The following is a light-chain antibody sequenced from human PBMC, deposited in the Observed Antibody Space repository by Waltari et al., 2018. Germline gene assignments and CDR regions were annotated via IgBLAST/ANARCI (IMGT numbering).Light chain of an antibody. CDR2: EAS. CDR1: QSVDDY. CDR3: QQRRNWPPT. J-gene: IGKJ1*01. V-gene: IGKV3-11*01. Sequence: VLTQSPATLSLSPGERATLSCRASQSVDDYMAWYQQKPGQSPRLLIYEASNRAEGIPIRFSGSGFGTDFTLTISSLEPDDFAHYYCQQRRNWPPTFGQGTKVEIK.